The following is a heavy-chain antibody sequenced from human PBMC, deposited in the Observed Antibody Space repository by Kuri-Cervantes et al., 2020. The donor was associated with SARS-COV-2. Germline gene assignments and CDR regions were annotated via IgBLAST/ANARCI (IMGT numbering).Heavy chain of an antibody. CDR1: GGSISSYY. Sequence: SETLSLTCTVSGGSISSYYWSWIRQPPGKGLEWIGYIYYSGSTNYNPPLKSRVTISVDTSKNQFSLKLSSVTAADTAVYYCARREYWYFDLWGRGTLVTVSS. V-gene: IGHV4-59*01. D-gene: IGHD1-26*01. J-gene: IGHJ2*01. CDR2: IYYSGST. CDR3: ARREYWYFDL.